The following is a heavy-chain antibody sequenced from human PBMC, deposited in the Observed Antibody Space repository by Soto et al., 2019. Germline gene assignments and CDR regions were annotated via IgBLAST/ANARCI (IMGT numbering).Heavy chain of an antibody. CDR1: GFSLRTSGVG. CDR2: IDWDDDK. J-gene: IGHJ3*02. D-gene: IGHD6-13*01. V-gene: IGHV2-5*02. Sequence: SVPTLVNPTQTLTLTCAFSGFSLRTSGVGVGWIRQPPGKALEWLALIDWDDDKRYSPSLKSRLTITTDTSKTQVVLTMTNMEPVDTATYYCAHIRSSAWTGGHVFEIWGQGAMVTVSS. CDR3: AHIRSSAWTGGHVFEI.